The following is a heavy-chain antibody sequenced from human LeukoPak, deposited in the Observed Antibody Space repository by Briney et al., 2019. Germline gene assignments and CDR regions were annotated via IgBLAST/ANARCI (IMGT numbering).Heavy chain of an antibody. CDR1: GYTFSSCF. CDR2: INPKSGGT. J-gene: IGHJ4*02. Sequence: GASVKVSCKASGYTFSSCFMHWVRQAPGQGLEWMGWINPKSGGTNYAQKFQGRVTMTRDTSISTAYMELSRLRSDDTAVYFCARVIGFGELSLGHWGQGTLVTVSS. V-gene: IGHV1-2*02. D-gene: IGHD3-10*01. CDR3: ARVIGFGELSLGH.